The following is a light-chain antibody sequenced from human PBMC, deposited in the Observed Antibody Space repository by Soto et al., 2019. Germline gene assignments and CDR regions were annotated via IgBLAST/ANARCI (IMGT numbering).Light chain of an antibody. CDR2: DAS. CDR3: QQYNSYRT. Sequence: GDRVTITCRARQSINIWLAWYQQKPGKAPKLLIYDASILASGVPSRFSGSGSGTEFTLTISSLQPDDFATYYCQQYNSYRTFGQGTKVDIK. V-gene: IGKV1-5*01. CDR1: QSINIW. J-gene: IGKJ1*01.